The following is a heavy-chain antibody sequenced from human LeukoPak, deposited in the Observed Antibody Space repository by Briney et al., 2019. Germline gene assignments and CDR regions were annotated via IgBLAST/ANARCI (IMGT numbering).Heavy chain of an antibody. Sequence: GGSLRLSCTASGFIFSNFEMNWVRQAPGKGLQWLAYINSGATSEYYADSVKGRFTISRDNAKNSLFLQMNSLRVQDTAVYYCARVICTGGSCFQNDYWGQGALVTVSS. V-gene: IGHV3-48*03. CDR3: ARVICTGGSCFQNDY. CDR1: GFIFSNFE. J-gene: IGHJ4*02. CDR2: INSGATSE. D-gene: IGHD2-15*01.